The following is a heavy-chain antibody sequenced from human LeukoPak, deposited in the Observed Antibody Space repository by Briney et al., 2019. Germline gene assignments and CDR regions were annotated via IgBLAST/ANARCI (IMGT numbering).Heavy chain of an antibody. Sequence: PSQTLSLTCAVSGGSISSGGYSWSWIRQPPGQGLEWIGYIYHSGSTYYNPSLKSRVTISVDRSKNQFSLKLSSVTAADTAVYYCARCRDQTYYDFWSGYSTHYYFDYWGQGTLVTVSS. CDR3: ARCRDQTYYDFWSGYSTHYYFDY. CDR1: GGSISSGGYS. D-gene: IGHD3-3*01. J-gene: IGHJ4*02. V-gene: IGHV4-30-2*01. CDR2: IYHSGST.